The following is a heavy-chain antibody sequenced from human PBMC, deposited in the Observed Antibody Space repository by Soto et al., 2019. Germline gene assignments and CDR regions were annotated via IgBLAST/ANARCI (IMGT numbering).Heavy chain of an antibody. V-gene: IGHV3-74*01. Sequence: LXLSCAAPGCIFSIYCMHSVRQAPGKGPVCVGRINGDGRNTRYTDSVKGRFTISRDNAKNTLYLQMDRLRAEDTAVYYCARDFMARGRDSNWFDPWGKGTVITVS. CDR1: GCIFSIYC. J-gene: IGHJ5*02. D-gene: IGHD3-10*01. CDR2: INGDGRNT. CDR3: ARDFMARGRDSNWFDP.